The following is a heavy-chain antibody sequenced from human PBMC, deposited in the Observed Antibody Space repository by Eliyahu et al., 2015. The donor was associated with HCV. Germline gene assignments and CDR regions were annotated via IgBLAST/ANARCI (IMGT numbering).Heavy chain of an antibody. CDR3: ARGKGFWRQLNWFDP. D-gene: IGHD3-3*01. V-gene: IGHV4-34*01. Sequence: QVQLQQWGAGLLKPSETLSLTCAVYGGSFSGYYWSWIRQPPGKGLEWIGEINHSGSTNYNPSLKSRVTISVDTSKNQFSLKLSSVTAADTAVYYCARGKGFWRQLNWFDPWGQGTLVTVSS. J-gene: IGHJ5*02. CDR2: INHSGST. CDR1: GGSFSGYY.